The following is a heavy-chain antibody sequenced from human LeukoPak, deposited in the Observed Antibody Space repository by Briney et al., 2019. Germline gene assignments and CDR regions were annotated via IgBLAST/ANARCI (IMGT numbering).Heavy chain of an antibody. CDR3: AKGPYGHYYGSSGYYFDY. Sequence: PGGSLRLSCAASGFTFSSYAMSWVRQAPGKGLEWVSAISGSGGSTYYADSVKGRFTISRDNSKNTLYLQMNSLRAEDTAVYYCAKGPYGHYYGSSGYYFDYWGQGTLVTVSA. J-gene: IGHJ4*02. CDR2: ISGSGGST. D-gene: IGHD3-22*01. V-gene: IGHV3-23*01. CDR1: GFTFSSYA.